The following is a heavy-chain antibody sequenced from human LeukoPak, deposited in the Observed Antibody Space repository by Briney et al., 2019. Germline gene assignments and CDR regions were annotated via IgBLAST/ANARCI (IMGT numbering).Heavy chain of an antibody. D-gene: IGHD3-22*01. Sequence: SETLSLTCTVSGGSVSSSSYYWGWIRQPPGKGLEWIGSIYYSGSTYYNPSLKSRVTISVDTSKNQFSLKLSSVTAADTAVYYCARGYYDSSGYYSRGEFDYWGQGTLVTVSS. CDR1: GGSVSSSSYY. CDR3: ARGYYDSSGYYSRGEFDY. V-gene: IGHV4-39*07. CDR2: IYYSGST. J-gene: IGHJ4*02.